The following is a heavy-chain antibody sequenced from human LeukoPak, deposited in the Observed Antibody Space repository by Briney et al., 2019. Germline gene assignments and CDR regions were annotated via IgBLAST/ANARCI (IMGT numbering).Heavy chain of an antibody. Sequence: SDTLSLTCTVSGGSISSSSYYWGWIRQPPGKGLEWIGSIYYSGSTYYNPSLKSRVTISVDTSKNQFSLKLSSVTAADTAVYYCARHVEGAAANYFDYWGQGTLVTVSS. CDR1: GGSISSSSYY. D-gene: IGHD6-25*01. J-gene: IGHJ4*02. CDR3: ARHVEGAAANYFDY. CDR2: IYYSGST. V-gene: IGHV4-39*01.